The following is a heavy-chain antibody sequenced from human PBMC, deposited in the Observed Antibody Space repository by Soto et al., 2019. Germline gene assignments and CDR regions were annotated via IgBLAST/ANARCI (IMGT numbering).Heavy chain of an antibody. Sequence: SETLSLPCPVSGCSISSYYWSWIRQPPGKGLEWIGYIYYSGSTNYNPSLKSRVTISVDTSKNQFSLKLSSVTAADTAVYYCARNTYYYDSSGYLDYWGQGTLVTVSS. CDR3: ARNTYYYDSSGYLDY. CDR2: IYYSGST. D-gene: IGHD3-22*01. V-gene: IGHV4-59*01. J-gene: IGHJ4*02. CDR1: GCSISSYY.